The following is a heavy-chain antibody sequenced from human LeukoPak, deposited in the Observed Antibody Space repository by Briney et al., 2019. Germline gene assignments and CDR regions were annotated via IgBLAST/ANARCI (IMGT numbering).Heavy chain of an antibody. D-gene: IGHD3-22*01. CDR3: ARGSVGLLGPNWFDP. CDR1: GGTFSSYA. J-gene: IGHJ5*02. CDR2: IIPIFGTA. Sequence: PVKVSCKASGGTFSSYAISWVRQAPGQGLEWMGGIIPIFGTANYAQKFQGRVTITADESTSTAYMELSSLRSGDTAVYYCARGSVGLLGPNWFDPWGQGTLVTVSS. V-gene: IGHV1-69*13.